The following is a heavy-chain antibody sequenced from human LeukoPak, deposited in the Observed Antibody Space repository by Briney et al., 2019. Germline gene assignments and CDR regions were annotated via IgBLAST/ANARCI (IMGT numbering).Heavy chain of an antibody. Sequence: GGSLRLSCAASGFTFSSYGMHWVRQAPGKGLEWVAFIRYDGSNKYYADSVKGRFTISRDNSKNTLYLQMNSLRAEDTAVYYCARETITMVRGVIIKQTFDYWGQGTLVTVSS. CDR1: GFTFSSYG. V-gene: IGHV3-30*02. CDR2: IRYDGSNK. D-gene: IGHD3-10*01. J-gene: IGHJ4*02. CDR3: ARETITMVRGVIIKQTFDY.